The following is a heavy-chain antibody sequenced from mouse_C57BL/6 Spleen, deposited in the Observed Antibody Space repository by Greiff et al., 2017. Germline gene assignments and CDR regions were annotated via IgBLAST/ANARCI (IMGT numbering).Heavy chain of an antibody. V-gene: IGHV1-50*01. J-gene: IGHJ1*03. Sequence: QVQLQQPGAELVKPGASVKLSCKASGYTFTSYWMQWVKQRPGQGLEWIGEIDPSDSYTNYHQKFKGKATLTVDTSSSTAYMQLSSLTSEDSAVYYCARSGSNHPYWYCDVWGTGTTVTVSS. CDR1: GYTFTSYW. CDR2: IDPSDSYT. D-gene: IGHD2-5*01. CDR3: ARSGSNHPYWYCDV.